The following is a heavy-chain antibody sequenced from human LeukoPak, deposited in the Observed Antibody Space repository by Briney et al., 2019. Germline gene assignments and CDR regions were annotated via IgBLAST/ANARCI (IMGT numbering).Heavy chain of an antibody. V-gene: IGHV4-59*11. Sequence: SETLSLTCTVSGDSIGSHYWSWIRQPPGKGLEWIGYIFYVGSTYYNPSLKSRVTISVDTSKNQFSLKLNSVTAADTAVYYCARDYYDSRGEAFDIWGQGTMVTVSS. J-gene: IGHJ3*02. D-gene: IGHD3-22*01. CDR1: GDSIGSHY. CDR3: ARDYYDSRGEAFDI. CDR2: IFYVGST.